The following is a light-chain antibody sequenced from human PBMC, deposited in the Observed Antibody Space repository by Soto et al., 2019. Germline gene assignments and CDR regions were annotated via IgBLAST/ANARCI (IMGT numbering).Light chain of an antibody. CDR3: LLFFSGAPV. Sequence: QAVVTQEPSLTVSPGGTVTLTCGSSTGAVTSYHYPHWFQQRPDQAPRTLIYDATDKPSWTPARFSGSLLGDKAALTLSGAQPEDEAEYYCLLFFSGAPVFGLGTKLTVL. V-gene: IGLV7-46*01. J-gene: IGLJ1*01. CDR2: DAT. CDR1: TGAVTSYHY.